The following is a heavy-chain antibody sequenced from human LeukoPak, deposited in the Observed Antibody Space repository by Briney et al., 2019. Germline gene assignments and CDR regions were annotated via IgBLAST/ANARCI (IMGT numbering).Heavy chain of an antibody. CDR2: ISYDGSNK. V-gene: IGHV3-30-3*01. J-gene: IGHJ3*02. D-gene: IGHD3-22*01. Sequence: GSLRLSCAASGFTFSSYAMHWVRQAPGKGLEWVAVISYDGSNKYYADSVKGRFTISRDNSKNTLYLQMNSLRAEDTAVYYCARENYLYYYDSSGYYYGRGAFDIWGQGTMVTVSS. CDR3: ARENYLYYYDSSGYYYGRGAFDI. CDR1: GFTFSSYA.